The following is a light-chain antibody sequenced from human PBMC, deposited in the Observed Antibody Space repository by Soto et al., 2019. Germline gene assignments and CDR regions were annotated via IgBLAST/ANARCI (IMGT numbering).Light chain of an antibody. J-gene: IGKJ4*01. CDR2: KTS. CDR1: QSINNW. Sequence: DIQMTQSPSTLSASVGDRVTITCRASQSINNWLAWYQQKPGKAPKLLIYKTSDLESGVPSRFSGSGSGTEFSLTISSLQPDDCATYYCQQYKSFSLTFGGGTSVEVK. CDR3: QQYKSFSLT. V-gene: IGKV1-5*03.